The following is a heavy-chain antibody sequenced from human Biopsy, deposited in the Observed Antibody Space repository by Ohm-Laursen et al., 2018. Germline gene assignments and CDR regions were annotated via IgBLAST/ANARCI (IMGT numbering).Heavy chain of an antibody. D-gene: IGHD3-16*01. CDR1: GFTFSNYR. Sequence: SLRLSCAASGFTFSNYRMNWVRQAPGKGLEWVSYISRSSSTIRYTDSMKGRFTISRDNAKNSLYLQMNSLRAEDTAVYYCAGVRGDYYYGMDVWGQGTTVTVSS. J-gene: IGHJ6*02. V-gene: IGHV3-48*01. CDR3: AGVRGDYYYGMDV. CDR2: ISRSSSTI.